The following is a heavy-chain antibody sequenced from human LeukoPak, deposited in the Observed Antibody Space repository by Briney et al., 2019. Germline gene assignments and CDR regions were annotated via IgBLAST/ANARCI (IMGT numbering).Heavy chain of an antibody. J-gene: IGHJ1*01. CDR3: ARVGYSSSWYSAEYFQH. CDR1: GGSLSSGGYS. CDR2: IYYSGST. D-gene: IGHD6-13*01. V-gene: IGHV4-30-4*07. Sequence: SETLSLTCAVSGGSLSSGGYSWSWIRQPPGKGLEWIGYIYYSGSTYYNPSLKTRVTISIDTSKNQFSLKLSSVTAADTAVYYCARVGYSSSWYSAEYFQHWGQGTLVTVSS.